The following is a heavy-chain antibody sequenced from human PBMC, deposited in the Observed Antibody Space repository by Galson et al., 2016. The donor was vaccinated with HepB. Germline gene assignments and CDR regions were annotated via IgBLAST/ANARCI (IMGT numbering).Heavy chain of an antibody. J-gene: IGHJ4*02. CDR3: ARNNGPNTADF. CDR2: LNEHGTDT. CDR1: GFTFSNYA. V-gene: IGHV3-7*01. D-gene: IGHD2-8*01. Sequence: SLRLSCAASGFTFSNYAMSWVRQVPGKGLELVANLNEHGTDTYYVDPMKGRFTISRDNAKNLLFLQMNSLRPEDTGVYFCARNNGPNTADFWGQGTLVTVSS.